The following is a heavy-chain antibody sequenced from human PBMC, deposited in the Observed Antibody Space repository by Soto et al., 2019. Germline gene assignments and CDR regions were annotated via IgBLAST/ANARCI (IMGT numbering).Heavy chain of an antibody. CDR2: IYPGDSDT. D-gene: IGHD4-4*01. CDR1: GYSFTSYW. Sequence: PGESLKLSCKGSGYSFTSYWIGWVRQMPGKGLEWMGIIYPGDSDTRYSPSFQGQVTISADKSISTAYLQWSSLKASDTAMYYCALQGLHPLNYCYGMDVWGQGTTVTVSS. V-gene: IGHV5-51*01. CDR3: ALQGLHPLNYCYGMDV. J-gene: IGHJ6*02.